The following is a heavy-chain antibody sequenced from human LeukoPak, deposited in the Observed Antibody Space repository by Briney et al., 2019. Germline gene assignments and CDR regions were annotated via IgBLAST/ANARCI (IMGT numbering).Heavy chain of an antibody. D-gene: IGHD6-6*01. CDR3: ARVCIAALDWYFDL. V-gene: IGHV4-61*02. CDR1: GGSISSGSYY. CDR2: IYTSGST. J-gene: IGHJ2*01. Sequence: SETLSLTCTVSGGSISSGSYYWSWIRQPAGKGLEWIGRIYTSGSTNYNPSLKSRVTISVDTSKNQFSLKLSSVTAADTAVYYCARVCIAALDWYFDLWGRGTLVTVSS.